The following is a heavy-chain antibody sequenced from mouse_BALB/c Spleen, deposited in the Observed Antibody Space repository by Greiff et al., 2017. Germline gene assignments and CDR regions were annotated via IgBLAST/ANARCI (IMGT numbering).Heavy chain of an antibody. CDR1: GYTFTSYY. CDR2: INPSNGGT. V-gene: IGHV1S81*02. CDR3: TRVPLITTVVASPFAY. D-gene: IGHD1-1*01. J-gene: IGHJ3*01. Sequence: QVQLKQPGAELVKPGASVKLSCKASGYTFTSYYMYWVKQRPGQGLEWIGGINPSNGGTNFNEKFKSKATLTVDKSSSTAYMQLSSLTSEDSAVYYCTRVPLITTVVASPFAYWGQGTLVTVSA.